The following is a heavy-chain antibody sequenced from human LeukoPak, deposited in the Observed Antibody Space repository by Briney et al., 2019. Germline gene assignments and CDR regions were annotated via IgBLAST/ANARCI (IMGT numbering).Heavy chain of an antibody. Sequence: GESPKTPRKGSGYSLTSYWIGGVRPMPGKGLEWMGIIYPGDSDTRYSPSFQGKDPISADHSNSTVYLQWSRLKAPNRAIYFCATGSSLDGPPVDVFDMWGQGPMVTLS. CDR2: IYPGDSDT. CDR3: ATGSSLDGPPVDVFDM. CDR1: GYSLTSYW. V-gene: IGHV5-51*01. D-gene: IGHD3-10*01. J-gene: IGHJ3*02.